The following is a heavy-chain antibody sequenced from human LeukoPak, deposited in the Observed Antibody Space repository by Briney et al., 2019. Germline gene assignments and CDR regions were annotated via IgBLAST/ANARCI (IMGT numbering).Heavy chain of an antibody. CDR3: ARDNIRSLDY. D-gene: IGHD1-14*01. V-gene: IGHV3-74*01. Sequence: GRSLRLSCAASGFTFSTYAMHWVRQVPGKGLVWVSRIDSDGSSTSYADFVKGRFTISRDNARNTFYLQMNSLRVEDTAVYYCARDNIRSLDYWGQGTLVTVSS. CDR1: GFTFSTYA. J-gene: IGHJ4*02. CDR2: IDSDGSST.